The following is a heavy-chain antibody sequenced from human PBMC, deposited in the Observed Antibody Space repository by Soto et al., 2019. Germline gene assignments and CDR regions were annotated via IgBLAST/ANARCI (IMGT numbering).Heavy chain of an antibody. CDR2: ISYDGGYE. Sequence: QEQLVESGGGVVQPGKSLRLSCAASRFAFSRYAMHCVRQAPGKVLEWLAVISYDGGYENYADSVKGRFTVSRDNSKNTLWLQINSLRPENTALYYFAKGTTVTPWRYLDLWGQGTLVTVSS. D-gene: IGHD4-17*01. CDR3: AKGTTVTPWRYLDL. CDR1: RFAFSRYA. J-gene: IGHJ2*01. V-gene: IGHV3-30*18.